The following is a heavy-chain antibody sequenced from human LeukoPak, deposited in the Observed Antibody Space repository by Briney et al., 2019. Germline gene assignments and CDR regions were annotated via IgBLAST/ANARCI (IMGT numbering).Heavy chain of an antibody. V-gene: IGHV3-30*18. CDR2: ISYDGSNK. CDR3: AKAAVAGKFDY. CDR1: GFTFSSYG. D-gene: IGHD6-19*01. J-gene: IGHJ4*02. Sequence: PGGSLRLSCAASGFTFSSYGMHWVRQAPGKWLEWVAVISYDGSNKYYADSVKGRFTISRDNSKNTLYLQMNSLRAEDTAVYYCAKAAVAGKFDYWGQGTLVTVSS.